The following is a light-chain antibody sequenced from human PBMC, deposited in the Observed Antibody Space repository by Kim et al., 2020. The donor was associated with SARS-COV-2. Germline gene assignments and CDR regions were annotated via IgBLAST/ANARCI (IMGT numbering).Light chain of an antibody. CDR2: DVN. CDR1: SSDVGGYNY. Sequence: QSALTQPASVSASPGQSITISCTGSSSDVGGYNYVSWYQHHPGKAPKLLIYDVNYRPSGVSARFSGSKSGSTASLTISGLQVEDEADYYCSSFTSSDTQVFGGGTQLTVL. V-gene: IGLV2-14*03. CDR3: SSFTSSDTQV. J-gene: IGLJ3*02.